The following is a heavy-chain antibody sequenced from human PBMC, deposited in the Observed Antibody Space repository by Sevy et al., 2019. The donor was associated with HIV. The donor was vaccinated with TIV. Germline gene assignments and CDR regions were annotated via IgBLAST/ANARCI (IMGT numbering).Heavy chain of an antibody. J-gene: IGHJ3*02. CDR3: ARGIAALTRVAFDI. D-gene: IGHD6-6*01. V-gene: IGHV4-34*01. Sequence: SETLSLTCAVYGGSFIGYYWSWIRQPPGKGLEWIGEINHSGSTNYNPSLKSRVTISVDTSKNQFSLKLSSVTAADTAVYYCARGIAALTRVAFDIWGQGTMVTVSS. CDR1: GGSFIGYY. CDR2: INHSGST.